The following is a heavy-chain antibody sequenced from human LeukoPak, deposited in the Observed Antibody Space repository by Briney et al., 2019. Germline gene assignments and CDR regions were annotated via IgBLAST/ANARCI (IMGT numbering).Heavy chain of an antibody. V-gene: IGHV4-34*01. CDR3: AGGIGGAINWFDP. CDR2: INHSGST. Sequence: PSETLSLTCAVYGGSFSGYYWSWIRRPPGKGLEWIGEINHSGSTNYNPSLKSRVTISVDTSKNQFSLKLSSVTAADTAVYYCAGGIGGAINWFDPWGQGTLVTVSS. J-gene: IGHJ5*02. CDR1: GGSFSGYY. D-gene: IGHD3-16*01.